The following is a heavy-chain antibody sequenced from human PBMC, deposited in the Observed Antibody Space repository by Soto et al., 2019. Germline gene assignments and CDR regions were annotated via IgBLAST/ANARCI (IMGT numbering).Heavy chain of an antibody. CDR1: GFTFGDYA. J-gene: IGHJ3*02. CDR3: TRITMIVVVIMAPAFDI. Sequence: SLSLSCTASGFTFGDYAMSWVRQAPGKGLEWVGFIRSKAYGGTTEYAASVKGRFTISRDDSKSIAYLQMNSLKTEDTAVYYCTRITMIVVVIMAPAFDIWGQGTMVTVSS. D-gene: IGHD3-22*01. CDR2: IRSKAYGGTT. V-gene: IGHV3-49*04.